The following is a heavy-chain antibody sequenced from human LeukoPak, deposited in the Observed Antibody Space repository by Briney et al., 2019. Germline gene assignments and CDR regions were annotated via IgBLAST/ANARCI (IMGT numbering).Heavy chain of an antibody. Sequence: PSETLSLTCTVSDSSPSGYYWSWIRQPAGKGLEWIGRIYPSWSNNYNPSLQSRVTMSIGTSRNQFSLKLSSVSAADTAVYYCARGDYDSLTGHSHYGWFDPWGQGILVTVSS. CDR3: ARGDYDSLTGHSHYGWFDP. CDR1: DSSPSGYY. J-gene: IGHJ5*02. V-gene: IGHV4-4*07. CDR2: IYPSWSN. D-gene: IGHD3-9*01.